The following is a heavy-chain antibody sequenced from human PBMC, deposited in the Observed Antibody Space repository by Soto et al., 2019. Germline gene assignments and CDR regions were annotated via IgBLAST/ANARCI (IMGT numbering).Heavy chain of an antibody. V-gene: IGHV3-74*01. CDR3: ARIAVTDDADDN. J-gene: IGHJ3*02. D-gene: IGHD6-19*01. CDR1: GFTFSSYW. CDR2: INSDGSST. Sequence: GGSLRLSCAASGFTFSSYWMHWVRQAPGKGLVWVSRINSDGSSTSYADSVKGRFTISRDNAKNSLYLQMNSLRAEDMAVYYSARIAVTDDADDNWGQGTMVTVSS.